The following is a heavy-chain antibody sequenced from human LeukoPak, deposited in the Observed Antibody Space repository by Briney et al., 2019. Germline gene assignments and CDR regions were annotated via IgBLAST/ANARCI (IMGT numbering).Heavy chain of an antibody. CDR2: ITSSSSTI. CDR3: ARHAGLSYGFDY. J-gene: IGHJ4*02. CDR1: GFTFSSYS. D-gene: IGHD5-18*01. V-gene: IGHV3-48*04. Sequence: PGGSLRLSCAASGFTFSSYSMDWVRQAPGKGLEWVSYITSSSSTIYYIDSVKGRFTVSRDNAKNSLYLQMNSLRAEDTAVYYCARHAGLSYGFDYWGQGTLVTVFS.